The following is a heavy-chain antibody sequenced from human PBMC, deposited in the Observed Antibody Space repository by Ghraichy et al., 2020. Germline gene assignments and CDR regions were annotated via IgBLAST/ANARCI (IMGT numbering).Heavy chain of an antibody. CDR1: GGSISSYY. J-gene: IGHJ6*02. Sequence: SETLSLNCTVSGGSISSYYWSWIRQPPGKGLEWIGYIYYSGSTNYNPSLKSRVTISVDTSKNQFSLKLSSVTAADTAVYYCARTILGYCSGGSCYSSYGMDVWGQGTTVTVSS. CDR2: IYYSGST. V-gene: IGHV4-59*08. CDR3: ARTILGYCSGGSCYSSYGMDV. D-gene: IGHD2-15*01.